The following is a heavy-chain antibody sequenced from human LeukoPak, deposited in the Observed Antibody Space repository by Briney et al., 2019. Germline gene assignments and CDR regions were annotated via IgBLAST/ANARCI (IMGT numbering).Heavy chain of an antibody. CDR3: ARDGAATYYYGSGSYRNWFDP. Sequence: SETLSLTCAVYGGSFSGYYWSWIRQPPGKGLEWIGEINHSGSTNYNPSLKSRVTISVDTSKNQFSLKLSSVTAADTAVYYCARDGAATYYYGSGSYRNWFDPWGQGTLATVSS. V-gene: IGHV4-34*01. CDR1: GGSFSGYY. D-gene: IGHD3-10*01. J-gene: IGHJ5*02. CDR2: INHSGST.